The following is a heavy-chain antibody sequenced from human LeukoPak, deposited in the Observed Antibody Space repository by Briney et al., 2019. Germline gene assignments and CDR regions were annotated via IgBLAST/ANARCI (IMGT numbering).Heavy chain of an antibody. D-gene: IGHD6-19*01. V-gene: IGHV4-38-2*02. Sequence: SETLSLTCTVSGYSISSGNYWDWIRQPPGKGLEWIGSIYHSGSTYYNPSLKSRVTISVATSKNQFSLKLSSVTAADTAVYYCARGRIAVAGSFPYFDYWGQGTLVTVSS. CDR3: ARGRIAVAGSFPYFDY. CDR1: GYSISSGNY. CDR2: IYHSGST. J-gene: IGHJ4*02.